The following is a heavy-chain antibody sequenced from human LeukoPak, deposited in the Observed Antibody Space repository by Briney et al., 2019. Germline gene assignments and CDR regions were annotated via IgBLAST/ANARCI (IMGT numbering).Heavy chain of an antibody. CDR2: ISSSGSNK. CDR1: GITFSNYY. D-gene: IGHD2-15*01. J-gene: IGHJ4*02. V-gene: IGHV3-11*04. Sequence: GGSLRLSCAASGITFSNYYMTWIRQAPGKGLEWVSYISSSGSNKYYADSVKGRFTISRDNAKNSLYLQMNSLRAEDTAVYYCAREGRLRPSHIDYWGQGTLVTVST. CDR3: AREGRLRPSHIDY.